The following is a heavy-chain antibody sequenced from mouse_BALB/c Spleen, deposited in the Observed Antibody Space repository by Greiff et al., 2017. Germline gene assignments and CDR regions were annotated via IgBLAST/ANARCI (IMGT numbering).Heavy chain of an antibody. Sequence: EVKLVESGGGLVKPGGSLKLSCAASGFTFSSYAMSWVRQTPEKRLEWVASISSGGSTYYPDSVKGRFTISRDNARNILYLQMSSLRSEDTAMYYCARGDGYYHYYFDYWGQGTTLTVSS. J-gene: IGHJ2*01. CDR3: ARGDGYYHYYFDY. D-gene: IGHD2-3*01. V-gene: IGHV5-6-5*01. CDR2: ISSGGST. CDR1: GFTFSSYA.